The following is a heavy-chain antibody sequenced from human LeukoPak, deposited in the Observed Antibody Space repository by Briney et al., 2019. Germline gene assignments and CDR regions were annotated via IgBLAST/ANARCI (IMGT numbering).Heavy chain of an antibody. J-gene: IGHJ4*02. D-gene: IGHD1-26*01. CDR3: ARDPVERELLLDY. V-gene: IGHV3-7*01. CDR1: GFTFSSYW. CDR2: MNIDGSEK. Sequence: GGSLRLSCAASGFTFSSYWMGWVRQAPGKRLEWVANMNIDGSEKYYADSAKGRFTISRDNARNSVYLQMNSLGVEDTAVYYCARDPVERELLLDYWGQGTLVTVSS.